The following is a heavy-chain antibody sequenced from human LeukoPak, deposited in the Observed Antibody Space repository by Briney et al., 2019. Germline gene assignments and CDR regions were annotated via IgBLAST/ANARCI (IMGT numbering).Heavy chain of an antibody. J-gene: IGHJ4*02. CDR1: GGSISSSSYY. CDR2: IYCSGST. D-gene: IGHD2-21*02. CDR3: ARLLVGTLYYFDY. V-gene: IGHV4-39*01. Sequence: SETLSLTCTVSGGSISSSSYYWGWIRQPPGKGLEWIGSIYCSGSTYYNPSLKSRVTISVDTSKNQFSLKLSSVTAADTAVYYCARLLVGTLYYFDYWGQGTLVTVSS.